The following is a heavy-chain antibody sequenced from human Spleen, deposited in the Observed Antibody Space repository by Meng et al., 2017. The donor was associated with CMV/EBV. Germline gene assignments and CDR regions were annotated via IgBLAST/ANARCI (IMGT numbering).Heavy chain of an antibody. CDR1: GFTLANFG. J-gene: IGHJ6*02. V-gene: IGHV1-18*01. CDR3: ARTIFGVVTPDYYYYYGMDV. CDR2: ISDYNGNT. D-gene: IGHD3-3*01. Sequence: ASVKVSCKASGFTLANFGVTWVRQAPGQGLEFMGWISDYNGNTNYARNFQGRVTLTTDSSTNTAFMELRGLRSGDTAVYYCARTIFGVVTPDYYYYYGMDVWGQGTTVTVSS.